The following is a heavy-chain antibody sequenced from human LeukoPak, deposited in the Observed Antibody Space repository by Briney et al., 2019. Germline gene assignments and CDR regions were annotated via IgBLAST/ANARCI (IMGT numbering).Heavy chain of an antibody. CDR2: IYYSGST. V-gene: IGHV4-39*02. Sequence: SETLSLTCTVSGGSISSSSYYWGWIRQPPGKGLEWIGSIYYSGSTYYNPSLKSRVTISVDTSKNQFSLKLSSVTAADTAVYYCARDPRSAPGFADAFDIWGQGTMVTVSS. CDR3: ARDPRSAPGFADAFDI. CDR1: GGSISSSSYY. J-gene: IGHJ3*02. D-gene: IGHD3-3*01.